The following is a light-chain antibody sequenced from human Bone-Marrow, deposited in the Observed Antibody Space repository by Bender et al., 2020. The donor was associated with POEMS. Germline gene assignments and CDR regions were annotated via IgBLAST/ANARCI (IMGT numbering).Light chain of an antibody. V-gene: IGLV2-8*01. CDR2: DVS. CDR3: SSFSTSSTLVV. J-gene: IGLJ2*01. CDR1: SSDIGGYNF. Sequence: QSVLTQPPSASGSLGQSFTISCTGTSSDIGGYNFVSWYQQHPGKAPKLMIYDVSSRPSGVPDRFSGSKSGNTASLAISGLQAEDEADYYCSSFSTSSTLVVFGGGTKLTVL.